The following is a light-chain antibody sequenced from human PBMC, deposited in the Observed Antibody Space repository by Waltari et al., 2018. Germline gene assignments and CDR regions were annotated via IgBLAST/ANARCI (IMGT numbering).Light chain of an antibody. Sequence: DVVMTQSPLSLSVNLGQPASISCKSSQSLVHSDGKTYLNWYQQRPGQSPRRLLYKVSDRDSGGADRCSGSGAGTDFTLKISRVEAEDVGAYYCMQGTHWPPWTFGQGTKVEIK. J-gene: IGKJ1*01. CDR3: MQGTHWPPWT. CDR2: KVS. V-gene: IGKV2-30*02. CDR1: QSLVHSDGKTY.